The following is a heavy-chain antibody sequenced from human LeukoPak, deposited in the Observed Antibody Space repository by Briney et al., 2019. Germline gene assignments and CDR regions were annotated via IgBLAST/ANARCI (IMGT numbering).Heavy chain of an antibody. V-gene: IGHV4-4*09. CDR3: ARGLAARPYYMDV. CDR1: GGSISSYY. CDR2: IYTSGST. J-gene: IGHJ6*03. Sequence: SETLSLTCTVSGGSISSYYWSWTRQPPGKGLEWIGYIYTSGSTNYNPSLKSRVTISVDTSKNQFSLKLSSVTAADTAVYYCARGLAARPYYMDVWGKGTTVTVSS. D-gene: IGHD6-6*01.